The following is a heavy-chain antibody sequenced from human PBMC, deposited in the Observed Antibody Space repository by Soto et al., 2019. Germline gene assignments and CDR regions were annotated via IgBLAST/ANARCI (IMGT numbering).Heavy chain of an antibody. J-gene: IGHJ4*02. D-gene: IGHD5-18*01. CDR1: GGSITNYY. Sequence: SEAMSLTSCGSGGSITNYYSSWIRQPPGKGLEWIGYIYYSGTTNYNPSLKSRVTISVDTSKNQFSLKLSSVTAADTAVYYCARHRYSYGSYYFDYWGQGTLVTVS. CDR2: IYYSGTT. V-gene: IGHV4-59*08. CDR3: ARHRYSYGSYYFDY.